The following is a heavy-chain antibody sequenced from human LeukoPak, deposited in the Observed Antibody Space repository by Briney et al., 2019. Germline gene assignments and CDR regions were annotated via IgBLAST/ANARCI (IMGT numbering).Heavy chain of an antibody. J-gene: IGHJ6*03. Sequence: PGGSLRLSCAASGFTFSSYWMHWVRQAPGKGLVWVSRINSDGSSTSYADSVKGRFTISRDNAKNTLYLQMNSLRAEDTAVYYCARGYCSGGSCYSRYYYYYMDVWGKGTTVTISS. CDR3: ARGYCSGGSCYSRYYYYYMDV. CDR1: GFTFSSYW. V-gene: IGHV3-74*01. CDR2: INSDGSST. D-gene: IGHD2-15*01.